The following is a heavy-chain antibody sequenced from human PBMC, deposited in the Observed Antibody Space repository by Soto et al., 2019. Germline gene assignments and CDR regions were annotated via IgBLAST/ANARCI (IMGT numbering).Heavy chain of an antibody. CDR3: AKSSTSANYFAY. CDR2: IYYSGST. CDR1: GGSISSGGYY. D-gene: IGHD2-2*01. V-gene: IGHV4-31*03. Sequence: SETLSLTCTVSGGSISSGGYYWSWIRQYPGKGLEWIGYIYYSGSTYYNPSLKSRVTISVDTSKNQFSLKLSSVTAADTAVYYCAKSSTSANYFAYWGQGTLVTVSS. J-gene: IGHJ4*02.